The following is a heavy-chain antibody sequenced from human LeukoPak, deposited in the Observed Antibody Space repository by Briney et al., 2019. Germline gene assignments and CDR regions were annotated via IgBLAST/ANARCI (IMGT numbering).Heavy chain of an antibody. CDR3: AKDRVTFGGVIVYHFDY. CDR1: GFTFSSYG. J-gene: IGHJ4*02. CDR2: ISYDGSNK. V-gene: IGHV3-30*18. D-gene: IGHD3-16*02. Sequence: PGGSLRLSCEASGFTFSSYGMHWVRQTPGKGLEWVAVISYDGSNKYYADSVKGRFTISRDNSKNTLYLQMNSLRAEDTAVYYCAKDRVTFGGVIVYHFDYWGQGTLVTVSS.